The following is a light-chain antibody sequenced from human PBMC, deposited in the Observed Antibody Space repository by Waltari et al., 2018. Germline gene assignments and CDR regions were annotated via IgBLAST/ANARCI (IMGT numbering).Light chain of an antibody. V-gene: IGKV2-28*01. Sequence: DIVMTQSPLSLPVTPGEPASISCRSSQGLLHTNGYIYLDWYLQKPGQSPQLLIYLGSNRASGVPDRFSGSGSGTDFTLTISRVEAEDVGVYFCMQALQTPYTFGQGTKLEIK. CDR2: LGS. CDR3: MQALQTPYT. J-gene: IGKJ2*01. CDR1: QGLLHTNGYIY.